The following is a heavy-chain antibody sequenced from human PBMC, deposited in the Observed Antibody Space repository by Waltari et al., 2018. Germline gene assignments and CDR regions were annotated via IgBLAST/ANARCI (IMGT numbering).Heavy chain of an antibody. CDR1: GFTFSNHI. Sequence: PLVESGGGVVQPGRSLRLSCAAPGFTFSNHIIHWVRRAPGKGLEWVAAISDDGFSKYYADSVKGRFTIAGDTSKTTVNLQMNSLNTEDTAVYYCAREGGTSGYSGYFDTWGQGTLVTVSS. D-gene: IGHD2-2*01. V-gene: IGHV3-30-3*01. CDR3: AREGGTSGYSGYFDT. J-gene: IGHJ4*02. CDR2: ISDDGFSK.